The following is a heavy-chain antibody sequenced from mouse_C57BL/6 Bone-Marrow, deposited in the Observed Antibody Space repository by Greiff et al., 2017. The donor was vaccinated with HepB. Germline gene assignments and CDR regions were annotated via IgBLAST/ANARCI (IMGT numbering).Heavy chain of an antibody. D-gene: IGHD1-1*01. V-gene: IGHV1-62-2*01. J-gene: IGHJ4*01. CDR3: ARHEDPFYYYGHAMDY. CDR1: GYTFTEYT. CDR2: FYPGSGSI. Sequence: VQLQESGAELVKPGASVKLSCKASGYTFTEYTIHWVKQRSGQGLEWIGWFYPGSGSIKYNEKFKDKATLTADKSSSTVYMELSRLTSEDSAVYFCARHEDPFYYYGHAMDYWGQGTSVTVSS.